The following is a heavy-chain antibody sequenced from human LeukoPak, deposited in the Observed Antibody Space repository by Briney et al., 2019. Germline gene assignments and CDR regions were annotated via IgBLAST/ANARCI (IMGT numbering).Heavy chain of an antibody. Sequence: PVASVKVSCKASGYTFTSYAMNWVRQAPGQGLEWMGWINTNTGNPTYAQGFTGRFVFSLDTSVSTAYLQISSLKAEDTAVYYCARDGYYYDSSGYYYYFDYWGQGNPGHRLL. V-gene: IGHV7-4-1*02. J-gene: IGHJ4*02. CDR1: GYTFTSYA. CDR3: ARDGYYYDSSGYYYYFDY. D-gene: IGHD3-22*01. CDR2: INTNTGNP.